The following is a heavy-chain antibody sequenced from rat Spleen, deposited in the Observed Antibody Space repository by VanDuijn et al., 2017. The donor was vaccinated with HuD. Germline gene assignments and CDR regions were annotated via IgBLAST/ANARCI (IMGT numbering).Heavy chain of an antibody. CDR3: ARGEAIWNY. D-gene: IGHD4-2*01. CDR2: MWYDGDT. J-gene: IGHJ2*01. CDR1: GFSLTSYS. V-gene: IGHV2-34*01. Sequence: QVQLKESGPDLVQPSETLSLTCTVSGFSLTSYSVSWVRQPSGKGPEWMGRMWYDGDTAYNSALKSRLRISKDTSKSQVFLKMNSLQTEDTATYSCARGEAIWNYWGQGVMVTVST.